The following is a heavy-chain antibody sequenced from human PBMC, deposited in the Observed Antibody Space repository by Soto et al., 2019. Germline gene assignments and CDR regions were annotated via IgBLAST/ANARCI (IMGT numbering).Heavy chain of an antibody. Sequence: SETLSLTCTVSGGSVSSGSYYWSWIRQPPGKGLEWIGYIYCSGSTNYNPSLKSRVTISVDTSKNQFSLKLSSATAADTAVYYCARGPGASGTYHYFFDYWGPGTLVTVSS. V-gene: IGHV4-61*01. CDR3: ARGPGASGTYHYFFDY. D-gene: IGHD3-10*01. CDR2: IYCSGST. J-gene: IGHJ4*02. CDR1: GGSVSSGSYY.